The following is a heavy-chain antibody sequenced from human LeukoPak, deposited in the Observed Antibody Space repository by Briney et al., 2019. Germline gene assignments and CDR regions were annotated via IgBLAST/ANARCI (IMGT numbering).Heavy chain of an antibody. CDR2: IYYSGRT. V-gene: IGHV4-59*01. J-gene: IGHJ5*02. CDR1: GGAISSYY. D-gene: IGHD1-1*01. CDR3: ARTHGKTGIGVDWFDP. Sequence: SETLCLTCTVSGGAISSYYWSWIRQPPGKGLEWIGYIYYSGRTNYNPSLKSRVTISVDTSKSHFSLKLSSVTAADTAVYYCARTHGKTGIGVDWFDPWGQGTLVTVSS.